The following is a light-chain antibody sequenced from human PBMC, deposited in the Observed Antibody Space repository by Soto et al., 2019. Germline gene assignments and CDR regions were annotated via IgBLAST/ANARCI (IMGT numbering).Light chain of an antibody. Sequence: QSVLAHPPSASGTPGQSVAISCTGTSSDVGGYNYVSWYQQHPGKAHKLMIYEVNKRPSGVPDRFSGSKSGNTASLTVSGLQAEDEYDYYCSSYECSCHVVGTGTKATVL. V-gene: IGLV2-8*01. CDR3: SSYECSCHV. CDR1: SSDVGGYNY. CDR2: EVN. J-gene: IGLJ1*01.